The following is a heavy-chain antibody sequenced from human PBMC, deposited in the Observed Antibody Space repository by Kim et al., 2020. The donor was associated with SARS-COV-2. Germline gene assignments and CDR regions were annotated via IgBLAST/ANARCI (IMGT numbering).Heavy chain of an antibody. Sequence: VKGRFTIARDNAKNSRYLQMNSLRAEDTALYYCAKDRGLYGSGSYTGFDYWGQGTLVTVSS. D-gene: IGHD3-10*01. CDR3: AKDRGLYGSGSYTGFDY. J-gene: IGHJ4*02. V-gene: IGHV3-9*01.